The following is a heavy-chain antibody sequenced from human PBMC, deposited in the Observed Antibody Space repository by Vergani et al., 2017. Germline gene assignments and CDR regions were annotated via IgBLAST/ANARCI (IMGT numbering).Heavy chain of an antibody. CDR1: GFTFSSYG. Sequence: QVQLVESGGGVVQPGRSLRLSCAASGFTFSSYGMHWVRQAPGKGLEWVAVVWYDGSNEYYADSVKGRFTISRDNSKNTRYLQMNSLRSEDTAVYYCARDGYDFWSGYYDAYYYYYMDVWGKGTTVTVSS. CDR2: VWYDGSNE. J-gene: IGHJ6*03. D-gene: IGHD3-3*01. CDR3: ARDGYDFWSGYYDAYYYYYMDV. V-gene: IGHV3-33*01.